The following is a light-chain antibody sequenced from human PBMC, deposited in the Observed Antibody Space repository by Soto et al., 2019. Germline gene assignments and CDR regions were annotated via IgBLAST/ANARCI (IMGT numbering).Light chain of an antibody. Sequence: EIVLTQSPGTLSLSPGERATLSCRASQSVSTSLAWYQQTPGQAPRLLIYGASTRATGIPARFSGSGSGTEFTLTISSLEPEDSAYYYCQQRSRWPPITFGQGTRLEI. V-gene: IGKV3-11*01. J-gene: IGKJ5*01. CDR1: QSVSTS. CDR3: QQRSRWPPIT. CDR2: GAS.